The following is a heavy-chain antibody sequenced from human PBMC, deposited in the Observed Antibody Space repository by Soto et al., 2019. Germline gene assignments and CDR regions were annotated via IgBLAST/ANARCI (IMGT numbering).Heavy chain of an antibody. V-gene: IGHV4-34*01. CDR1: GGSFSGYY. Sequence: SETLSLTCAVYGGSFSGYYWSWIRQPPGKXLEWIGEINHSGSTNYNPSLKSRVTISVDTSKKQFSLKLSSVTAADTAVYYCATTRPAIRPKYCSSSLVYLRQGTLVTVSS. CDR2: INHSGST. D-gene: IGHD6-13*01. CDR3: ATTRPAIRPKYCSSSLVY. J-gene: IGHJ4*02.